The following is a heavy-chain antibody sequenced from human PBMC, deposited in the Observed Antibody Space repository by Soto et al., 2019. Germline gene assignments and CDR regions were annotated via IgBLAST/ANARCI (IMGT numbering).Heavy chain of an antibody. J-gene: IGHJ1*01. CDR1: GFTFSNAW. CDR3: TTDQIVAAAGTAC. D-gene: IGHD6-13*01. V-gene: IGHV3-15*01. CDR2: IKSKTDGGTT. Sequence: GGSLRLSCAASGFTFSNAWMSWVRQAPGKGLEWVGRIKSKTDGGTTDYAAPVKGRFTISRDDSKNTLYLQINSLKTEDTAVYYCTTDQIVAAAGTACWGQVTLVTVSS.